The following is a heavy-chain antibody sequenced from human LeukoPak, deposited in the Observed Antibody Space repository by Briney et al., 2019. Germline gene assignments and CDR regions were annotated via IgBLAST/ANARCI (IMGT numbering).Heavy chain of an antibody. J-gene: IGHJ5*02. V-gene: IGHV6-1*01. CDR1: GDSVSSNSAA. CDR3: ARTPSAVGSNWFDP. Sequence: SQTLSLTCAISGDSVSSNSAAWNWIRQSPSRGLEWLGRTYYRSKWYSDYAVSVKGRITINPDTSKNQFSLQLNSVTPEDTAVYFCARTPSAVGSNWFDPWGQGTLVTVSS. CDR2: TYYRSKWYS. D-gene: IGHD1-26*01.